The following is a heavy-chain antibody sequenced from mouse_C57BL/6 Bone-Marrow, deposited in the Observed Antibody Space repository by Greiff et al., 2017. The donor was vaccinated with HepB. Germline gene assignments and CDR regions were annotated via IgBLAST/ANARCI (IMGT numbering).Heavy chain of an antibody. D-gene: IGHD1-1*01. Sequence: QVQLKESGPGLVAPSQSLSITCTVSGFSLTSYAISWVRQPPGKGLEWLGVIWTGGGTNYNSALKSRLSISKDNSKSQVFLKMNSLQTDDTARYYCARNQVVPSRTVGFTGYFDVWGTGTTVTVSS. CDR3: ARNQVVPSRTVGFTGYFDV. V-gene: IGHV2-9-1*01. CDR2: IWTGGGT. J-gene: IGHJ1*03. CDR1: GFSLTSYA.